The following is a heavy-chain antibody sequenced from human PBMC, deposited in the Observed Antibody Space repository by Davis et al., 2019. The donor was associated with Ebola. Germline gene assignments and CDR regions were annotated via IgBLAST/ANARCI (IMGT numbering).Heavy chain of an antibody. CDR2: ISAYNGNT. V-gene: IGHV1-18*01. Sequence: ASVKVSCKASGYTFTSYGISWVRQAPGQGLEWMGWISAYNGNTNYAQKLQGRVTMTTDTSTSTAYMELRSLRSDDTAVYYRASRASGWYGWEMDVWGQGTTVTVSS. D-gene: IGHD6-19*01. CDR1: GYTFTSYG. J-gene: IGHJ6*02. CDR3: ASRASGWYGWEMDV.